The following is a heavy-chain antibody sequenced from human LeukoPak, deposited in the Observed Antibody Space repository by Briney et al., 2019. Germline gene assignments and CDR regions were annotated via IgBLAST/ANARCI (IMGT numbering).Heavy chain of an antibody. Sequence: PSETLSLTCAVYVGSFSGYYWSWIRQPPAKGLEWIGEINHSGSTNYNPSLKSRVTISVDTSKNQFSLKLSSVTAADTAVYYCARQSMYYYGSGSYYGFDYWGQGTLVTVSS. CDR3: ARQSMYYYGSGSYYGFDY. D-gene: IGHD3-10*01. J-gene: IGHJ4*02. V-gene: IGHV4-34*01. CDR1: VGSFSGYY. CDR2: INHSGST.